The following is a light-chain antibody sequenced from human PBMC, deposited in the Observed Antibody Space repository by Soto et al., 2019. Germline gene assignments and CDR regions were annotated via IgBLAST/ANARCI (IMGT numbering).Light chain of an antibody. V-gene: IGLV4-69*01. J-gene: IGLJ3*02. CDR2: VNSDGSH. CDR1: SGHSNYA. Sequence: QLVLTQSPSASASLGASVKLTCALSSGHSNYAVAWHQQQPEKGPRYLMKVNSDGSHRKGDGIPDRFSGSSSGAERYLTISSLQSEDEADYYCQAWDTGIWVFGGGTKLTVL. CDR3: QAWDTGIWV.